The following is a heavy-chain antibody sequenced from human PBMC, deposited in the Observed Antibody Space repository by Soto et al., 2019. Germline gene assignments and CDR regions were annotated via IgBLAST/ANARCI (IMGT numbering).Heavy chain of an antibody. J-gene: IGHJ4*02. CDR2: INAGNGNT. Sequence: ASVKVSCKASGYTFTSYAMHWVRQAPGQRLEWMGWINAGNGNTKYSQKFRGRVTITRDTSASTAYMELSSLRSEDTAVYYCARAPTDTTVTTTPPNDYWGQGTLVTVYS. V-gene: IGHV1-3*01. CDR3: ARAPTDTTVTTTPPNDY. CDR1: GYTFTSYA. D-gene: IGHD4-17*01.